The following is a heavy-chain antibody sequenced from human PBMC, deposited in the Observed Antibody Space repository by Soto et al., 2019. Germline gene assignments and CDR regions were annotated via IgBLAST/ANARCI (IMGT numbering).Heavy chain of an antibody. CDR1: GGPISSGGYY. Sequence: SETLSLTCTVSGGPISSGGYYWSWIRQHPGKGLEWIGYIYYSGSTYYNPSLKSRVTISVDTSKNQFSLKPSSVTAADTAVYYCARAGIYDSSGYYYYYWGQGTLVTVSS. J-gene: IGHJ4*02. CDR3: ARAGIYDSSGYYYYY. V-gene: IGHV4-31*03. D-gene: IGHD3-22*01. CDR2: IYYSGST.